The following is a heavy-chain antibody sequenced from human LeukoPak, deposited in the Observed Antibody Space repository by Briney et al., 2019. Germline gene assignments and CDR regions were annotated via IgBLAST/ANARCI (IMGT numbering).Heavy chain of an antibody. CDR3: ARAFLGGDY. V-gene: IGHV3-48*03. J-gene: IGHJ4*02. D-gene: IGHD3-3*02. CDR1: GFTFSSYE. CDR2: ISSSGSTI. Sequence: GGSLRLSCAASGFTFSSYEMNWVRQAPGKGLEWVSYISSSGSTIYYADSVKGRFTISRDNAKNSLYLQMNRLRDEDTAVYYCARAFLGGDYWGQGTLVTVSS.